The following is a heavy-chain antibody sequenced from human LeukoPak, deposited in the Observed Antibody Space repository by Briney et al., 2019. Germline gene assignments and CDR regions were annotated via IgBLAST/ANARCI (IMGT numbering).Heavy chain of an antibody. D-gene: IGHD1-14*01. CDR1: GGSISSYY. CDR3: ARTRRKDAFDI. Sequence: SETLSLTCTVSGGSISSYYWSWIRQPPGKGLEWIGYIYYSGSTNYNPSLKSRVTISVDRSKNQFSLKLSSVTAADTAVYYCARTRRKDAFDIWGQGTMVTVSS. CDR2: IYYSGST. V-gene: IGHV4-59*12. J-gene: IGHJ3*02.